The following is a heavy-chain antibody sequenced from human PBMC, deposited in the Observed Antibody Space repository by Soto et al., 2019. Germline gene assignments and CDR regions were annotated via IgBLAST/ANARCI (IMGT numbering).Heavy chain of an antibody. CDR2: ISAYNGNT. Sequence: QVQLVQSGAEVKKPGASVKVSCKASGYTFTSYGISWVRQAPGQGLEWMGWISAYNGNTNYAQKLQGRVTMTTDTSTSIAYMELRSLRSDDTAVYYCANGGYSYSGYYYGMDVWGQGTTVTVSS. V-gene: IGHV1-18*01. J-gene: IGHJ6*02. CDR3: ANGGYSYSGYYYGMDV. D-gene: IGHD5-18*01. CDR1: GYTFTSYG.